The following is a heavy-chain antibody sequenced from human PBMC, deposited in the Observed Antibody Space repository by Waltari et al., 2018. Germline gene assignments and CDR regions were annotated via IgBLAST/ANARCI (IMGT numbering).Heavy chain of an antibody. CDR1: GFTFDDYA. J-gene: IGHJ6*02. V-gene: IGHV3-23*04. CDR2: MSGSGGST. D-gene: IGHD4-17*01. CDR3: TNFDYGDYRYGMDV. Sequence: EVQLVESGGGLVQPGRSLRLSCAASGFTFDDYAMHWVRQAPGKGLEWVSAMSGSGGSTYYADSVKGRFTISRDNSKNTLYLQMNSLRAEDTAVYYCTNFDYGDYRYGMDVWGQGTTVIVSS.